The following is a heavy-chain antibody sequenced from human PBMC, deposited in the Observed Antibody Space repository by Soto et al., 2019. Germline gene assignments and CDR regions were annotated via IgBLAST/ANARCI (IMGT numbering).Heavy chain of an antibody. CDR1: GYTFTSYG. D-gene: IGHD3-10*01. Sequence: RASVKVSCKASGYTFTSYGISWVRQAPGQGLEWMGWISAYNGNTNYAQKLQGRVTMTTDTSTSTAYMELRSLRSDDTAVYYCARTYGSGSYYYYYGMDVWGQGTTVTVSS. V-gene: IGHV1-18*04. CDR3: ARTYGSGSYYYYYGMDV. J-gene: IGHJ6*02. CDR2: ISAYNGNT.